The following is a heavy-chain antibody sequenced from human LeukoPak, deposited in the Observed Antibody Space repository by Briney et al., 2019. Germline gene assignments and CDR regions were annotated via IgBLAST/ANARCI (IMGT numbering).Heavy chain of an antibody. D-gene: IGHD3-22*01. CDR1: GGSISSGGYY. J-gene: IGHJ3*02. CDR3: ARGGAYYYDSSGYLTSKRVAFDI. Sequence: SETLSLTCTVSGGSISSGGYYWSWIRQHPGKGLEWIGYIYYSGSTYYNPSLKSRVTISVDTSKNQFSLKLSSVTAADTAVYYCARGGAYYYDSSGYLTSKRVAFDIWGQGTMVTVSS. CDR2: IYYSGST. V-gene: IGHV4-31*03.